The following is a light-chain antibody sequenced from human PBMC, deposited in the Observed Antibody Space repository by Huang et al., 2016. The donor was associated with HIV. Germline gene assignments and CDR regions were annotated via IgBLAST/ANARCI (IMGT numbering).Light chain of an antibody. CDR3: QQRTNWT. V-gene: IGKV3-11*01. J-gene: IGKJ4*01. Sequence: EIVLTQSPATLSLSPGESATLSCRASQSITNYLAWYQQKPGQAPRLLIYDVSNRATGIPGRVSGSGSGTDFTLSISSLEPEDFAVYYCQQRTNWTFGGGTKVEIK. CDR1: QSITNY. CDR2: DVS.